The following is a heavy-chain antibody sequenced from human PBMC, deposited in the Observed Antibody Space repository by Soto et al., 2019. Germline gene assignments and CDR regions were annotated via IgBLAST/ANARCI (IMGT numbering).Heavy chain of an antibody. V-gene: IGHV3-33*05. CDR3: ARRWNYYLDF. CDR1: GFPFREFG. D-gene: IGHD1-1*01. CDR2: ISYDGSD. J-gene: IGHJ4*02. Sequence: QLVESGGGVVQPGRSLRLSCVASGFPFREFGMHWVRQAPGKGLEWVALISYDGSDYADSVKGRFTISRDDFRDTLFLHMDNLRPDDTGVYYCARRWNYYLDFWGQGTLVAVSS.